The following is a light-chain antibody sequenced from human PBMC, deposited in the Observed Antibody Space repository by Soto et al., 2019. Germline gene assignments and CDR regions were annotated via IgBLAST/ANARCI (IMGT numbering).Light chain of an antibody. J-gene: IGLJ1*01. V-gene: IGLV2-11*01. CDR3: KSYAGSNTYV. CDR1: SSYVGGYNY. Sequence: QSALTQPRSVSGSPGQSVTISCTGTSSYVGGYNYVSWYQQHPGKAPKLMIYDVSKRPSGVPDRFSGSKSGTTASLTISGLQAEDEADYFCKSYAGSNTYVFGSGTKVTVL. CDR2: DVS.